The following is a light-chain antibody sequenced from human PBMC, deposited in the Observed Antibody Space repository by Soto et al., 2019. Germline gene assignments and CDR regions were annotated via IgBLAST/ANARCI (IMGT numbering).Light chain of an antibody. Sequence: EIVMTQSPATLSVSPGERATLSCRASQSVGSNLAWYQQKPGQAPRLLIYGASTRATGIPARFSGSGSGPEFTLTISSLHSEDFAIYFCQQYNNWPPDRTFGQGTKVEIK. V-gene: IGKV3-15*01. CDR1: QSVGSN. CDR3: QQYNNWPPDRT. J-gene: IGKJ1*01. CDR2: GAS.